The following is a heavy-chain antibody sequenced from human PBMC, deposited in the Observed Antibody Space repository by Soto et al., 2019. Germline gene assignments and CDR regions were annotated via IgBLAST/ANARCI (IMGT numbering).Heavy chain of an antibody. Sequence: SETLSLTCAVYGGSFSCYYLSWIRQPPGKGLEWIGEINHSGSTNYNPSLKSRVTISVDTSKNQFSLKLSSVTAADTAVYYCASSNRITGTAGYYYGMDVWGQGTTVTVSS. CDR3: ASSNRITGTAGYYYGMDV. J-gene: IGHJ6*02. CDR2: INHSGST. V-gene: IGHV4-34*01. CDR1: GGSFSCYY. D-gene: IGHD1-7*01.